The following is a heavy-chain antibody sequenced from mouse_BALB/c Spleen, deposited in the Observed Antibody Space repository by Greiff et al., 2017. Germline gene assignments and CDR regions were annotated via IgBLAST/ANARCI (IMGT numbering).Heavy chain of an antibody. CDR3: TKSGRYDAMDY. Sequence: QVQLKQSGAELVRPGASVTLSCKASGYTFTDYDMHWVKQTPVHGLEWIGAIDPETGGTAYNQKFKGKATLTADKSSSTAYMELRSLTSEDSAVYYCTKSGRYDAMDYWGQGTSVTVSS. J-gene: IGHJ4*01. CDR1: GYTFTDYD. V-gene: IGHV1-15*01. CDR2: IDPETGGT.